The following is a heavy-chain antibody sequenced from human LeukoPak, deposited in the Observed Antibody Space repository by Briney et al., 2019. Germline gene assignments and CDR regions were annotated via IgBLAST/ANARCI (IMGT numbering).Heavy chain of an antibody. V-gene: IGHV1-8*01. CDR3: ARVGGNYGDYHNWFAP. CDR2: MNPNTGNT. CDR1: GYTLTSYD. J-gene: IGHJ5*02. D-gene: IGHD4-17*01. Sequence: GASVKVSCKASGYTLTSYDINWVRQAAGQGLEWMGWMNPNTGNTGYAQKFQGRVSMTRDTSISTAYMDLTSLRSDDTAVYYCARVGGNYGDYHNWFAPWGQGTLVTVSS.